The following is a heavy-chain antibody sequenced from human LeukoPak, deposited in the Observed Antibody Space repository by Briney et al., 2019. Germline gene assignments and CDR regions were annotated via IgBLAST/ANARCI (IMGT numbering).Heavy chain of an antibody. J-gene: IGHJ4*02. CDR3: ARCGGFDYLDDY. D-gene: IGHD5-12*01. CDR1: GGSFSDYY. CDR2: ISHSGNT. Sequence: SETLSLTCAVYGGSFSDYYWTWVRQPPGKGLEWIGEISHSGNTKYNPSLKSRVTISADTSKNQLSLKLSSVTAADTAVYYCARCGGFDYLDDYWGQGTLVTVSS. V-gene: IGHV4-34*01.